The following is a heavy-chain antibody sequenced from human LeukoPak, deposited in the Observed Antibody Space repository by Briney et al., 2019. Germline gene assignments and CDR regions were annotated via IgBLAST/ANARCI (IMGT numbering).Heavy chain of an antibody. V-gene: IGHV3-23*01. J-gene: IGHJ6*02. CDR1: GFTFRSYA. CDR3: AKDGGCTGSHFNCMDV. Sequence: GRSLRLSCAGSGFTFRSYAMSSGPDAPGKGLEWGPGSSVRGGGTYYAASVKGRFTISRDNSMNTMYLQMNSLRAEDTAIYYFAKDGGCTGSHFNCMDVWGQGTTVTVSS. CDR2: SSVRGGGT. D-gene: IGHD2-8*02.